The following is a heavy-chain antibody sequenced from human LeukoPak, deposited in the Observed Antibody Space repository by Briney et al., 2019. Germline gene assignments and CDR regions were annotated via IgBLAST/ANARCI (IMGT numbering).Heavy chain of an antibody. CDR2: IYYSGST. CDR1: GGSISSYY. Sequence: SETLSLTCTVSGGSISSYYWSWIRQPPGKGLEWIGYIYYSGSTNYNPSLKSRVTISVDTSKNQFSLKLSSVTAADTAAYYCARMRLGDAFDIWGQGTMVTVSS. CDR3: ARMRLGDAFDI. D-gene: IGHD3-22*01. J-gene: IGHJ3*02. V-gene: IGHV4-59*08.